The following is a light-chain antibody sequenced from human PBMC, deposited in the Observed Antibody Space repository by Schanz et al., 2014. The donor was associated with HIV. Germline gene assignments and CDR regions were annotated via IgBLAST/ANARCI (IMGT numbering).Light chain of an antibody. CDR2: KAS. CDR3: QQTNSFPLT. Sequence: IQMTQSPSTLSASVGDRVTITCRASQSIGNSLAWYQQKPGRAPKLLIYKASTLEPGVPSTFSGSGSATEFTLTISSLQPDDFATYFCQQTNSFPLTFGGGTKVEIK. V-gene: IGKV1-5*03. CDR1: QSIGNS. J-gene: IGKJ4*01.